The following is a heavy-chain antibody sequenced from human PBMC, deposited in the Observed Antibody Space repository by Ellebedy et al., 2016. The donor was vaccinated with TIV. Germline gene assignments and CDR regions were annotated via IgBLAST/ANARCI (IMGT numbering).Heavy chain of an antibody. CDR1: GFSFSSYA. CDR3: AKDRTPGDGYWVFDN. Sequence: PGGSLRLSCAASGFSFSSYAMSWVRQAPGKGLEWVSGIVGSGGSRYADSVKGRFTISRDNSKSTLDLQMSSLSAEDTAVYYCAKDRTPGDGYWVFDNWGQGTLVSVSS. CDR2: IVGSGGSR. D-gene: IGHD5-18*01. J-gene: IGHJ4*02. V-gene: IGHV3-23*01.